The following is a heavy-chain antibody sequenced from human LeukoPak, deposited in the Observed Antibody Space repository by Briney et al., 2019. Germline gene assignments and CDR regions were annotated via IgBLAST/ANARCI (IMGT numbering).Heavy chain of an antibody. CDR2: INPSGGST. D-gene: IGHD2-15*01. CDR1: GYTFTSYY. V-gene: IGHV1-46*01. Sequence: ASVKVSCKASGYTFTSYYMHWVRQAPGQGLEWMGIINPSGGSTSYAQKFQGRVTMTRDTSTSTAYMELSSLRSEDTAVYYCARSVIGYCSGGSCYWFDPWGQGTLVTVSS. CDR3: ARSVIGYCSGGSCYWFDP. J-gene: IGHJ5*02.